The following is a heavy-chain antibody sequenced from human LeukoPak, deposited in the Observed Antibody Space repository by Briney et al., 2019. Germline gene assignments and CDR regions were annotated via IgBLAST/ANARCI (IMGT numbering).Heavy chain of an antibody. V-gene: IGHV1-3*01. Sequence: AASLKVSCKACGYTFTDYDIHWVRQAPGQRLEWMGWISGGGGTGIYSQNFQDRVTITWDTSATTAYMELNSLRSEDTAVYYCARVLWFGHLYNWFDPWGQGTLVTVSS. CDR1: GYTFTDYD. CDR2: ISGGGGTG. J-gene: IGHJ5*02. D-gene: IGHD3-10*01. CDR3: ARVLWFGHLYNWFDP.